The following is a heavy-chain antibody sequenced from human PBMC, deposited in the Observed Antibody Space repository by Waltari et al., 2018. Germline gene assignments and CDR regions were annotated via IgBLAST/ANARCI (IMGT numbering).Heavy chain of an antibody. D-gene: IGHD6-13*01. CDR1: GYSISSGYY. CDR2: IYHSGST. V-gene: IGHV4-38-2*01. Sequence: VQLQESGPGLVKTSETLSLTCAVSGYSISSGYYWGWIRPPPGKGLEWIGSIYHSGSTYYNPSLKSRVTISVDTSKNQFSLKLSSVTAADTAVYYCARLRVTGSFYYGMDVWGQGTTVTVSS. J-gene: IGHJ6*02. CDR3: ARLRVTGSFYYGMDV.